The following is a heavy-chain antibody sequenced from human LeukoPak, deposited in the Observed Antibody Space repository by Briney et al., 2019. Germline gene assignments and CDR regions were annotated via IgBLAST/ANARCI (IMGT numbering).Heavy chain of an antibody. CDR2: INPSGSST. CDR1: GYTFTSHY. V-gene: IGHV1-46*01. J-gene: IGHJ4*02. D-gene: IGHD3-9*01. CDR3: ARRSDVRYFPGYYFDY. Sequence: GASVKVSCKASGYTFTSHYMHWVRQAPGQGLEWMGLINPSGSSTLYAQKFQGRVTMTRDMSTTTDYMELSSLRSEDTAVYYCARRSDVRYFPGYYFDYWGQGTLVTVSS.